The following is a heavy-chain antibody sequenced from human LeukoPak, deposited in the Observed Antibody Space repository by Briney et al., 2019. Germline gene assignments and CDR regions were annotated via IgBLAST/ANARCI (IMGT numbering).Heavy chain of an antibody. V-gene: IGHV3-15*01. Sequence: PGGSLRLSCVGSGFTFRDPWMSWVRQAPGKGLEWIGRIRSKSEAGTTEFAAPLKGRFTISRDDSKNTLYLQINSLTTDDTAVYYCTTESRQWGQGTLVIVSS. CDR3: TTESRQ. CDR1: GFTFRDPW. CDR2: IRSKSEAGTT. J-gene: IGHJ4*02.